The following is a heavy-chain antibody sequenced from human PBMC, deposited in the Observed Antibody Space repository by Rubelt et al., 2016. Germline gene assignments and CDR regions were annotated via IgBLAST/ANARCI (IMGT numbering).Heavy chain of an antibody. J-gene: IGHJ4*02. Sequence: QLQLQESGPGLVKPSETLSLTCIVSGGSISSSSYYWGWIRQPPGKGLEWIGSIYYSGSTDYNPSLKSRVTISVDTSKNQFSLKLSSVTAADTAVYYCARAGGQWLIPDYWGQGTLVTVSS. CDR2: IYYSGST. V-gene: IGHV4-39*07. CDR3: ARAGGQWLIPDY. CDR1: GGSISSSSYY. D-gene: IGHD6-19*01.